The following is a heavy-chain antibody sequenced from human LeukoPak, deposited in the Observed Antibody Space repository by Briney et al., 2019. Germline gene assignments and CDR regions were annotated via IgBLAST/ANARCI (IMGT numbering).Heavy chain of an antibody. Sequence: SETLSLTCTVSGGSISSYYWSWIRQPPGKGLEWIGYIYYSGSTNYNPSLKSRVTISVDTSKNQFSLKLSSVTAADTAVYYCASHGGYSYIDYWGQGTLVTVSS. CDR1: GGSISSYY. CDR3: ASHGGYSYIDY. CDR2: IYYSGST. J-gene: IGHJ4*02. D-gene: IGHD5-18*01. V-gene: IGHV4-59*01.